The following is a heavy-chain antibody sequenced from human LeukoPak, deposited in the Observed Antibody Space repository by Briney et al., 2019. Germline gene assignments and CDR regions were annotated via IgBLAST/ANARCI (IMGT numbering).Heavy chain of an antibody. D-gene: IGHD2-15*01. CDR1: GFTFSDYY. J-gene: IGHJ4*02. V-gene: IGHV3-15*01. CDR3: STAGYCSGGDCYSFDY. CDR2: IKSKTDGGTT. Sequence: GGSLRLSCAASGFTFSDYYMSWVRQAPGKGLEWVGRIKSKTDGGTTEYAAPVKGRFTISRDDSKTTVYLQMNSLKTEDTAVYYCSTAGYCSGGDCYSFDYWGQGIRVTLSS.